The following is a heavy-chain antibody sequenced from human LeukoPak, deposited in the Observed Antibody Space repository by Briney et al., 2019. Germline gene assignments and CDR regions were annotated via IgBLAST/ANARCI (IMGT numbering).Heavy chain of an antibody. D-gene: IGHD6-19*01. CDR1: GYTFTGYY. CDR2: INPNSGGT. J-gene: IGHJ4*02. Sequence: ASVKVSCKASGYTFTGYYMHWVRQAPGQGLEWMGWINPNSGGTNYAQKFQGRVTMTRDTSISTAYMELSRLRSDDTAVYYCATTRYSSGRFDYWGQGTLATVSS. CDR3: ATTRYSSGRFDY. V-gene: IGHV1-2*02.